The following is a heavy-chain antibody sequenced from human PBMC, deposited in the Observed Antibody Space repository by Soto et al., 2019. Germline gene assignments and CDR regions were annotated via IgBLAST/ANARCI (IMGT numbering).Heavy chain of an antibody. CDR1: GXTFTAYY. CDR2: IIPILGIA. D-gene: IGHD4-17*01. J-gene: IGHJ4*02. Sequence: ASVKVSCKASGXTFTAYYMHWVRQAPGQGLEWMGRIIPILGIANYAQKFQGRVTITADKSTSTAYMELSSLRSEDTAVYYCLPTTVPFYFDYWGQGTLVTVSS. CDR3: LPTTVPFYFDY. V-gene: IGHV1-69*02.